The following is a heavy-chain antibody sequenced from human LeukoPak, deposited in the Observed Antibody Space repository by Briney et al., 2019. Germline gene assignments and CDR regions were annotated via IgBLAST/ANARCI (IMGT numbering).Heavy chain of an antibody. D-gene: IGHD6-13*01. V-gene: IGHV3-74*01. CDR1: GFTVSSNY. CDR3: ARVGGSWFSDY. J-gene: IGHJ4*02. CDR2: INGDGSGT. Sequence: GGSLRLSCAASGFTVSSNYMNWVRQAPGKGLVWVSRINGDGSGTNYADSVKGRFTISRDNAENTLYLQMNSLRADDTAVYYCARVGGSWFSDYWGQGTLVTVSS.